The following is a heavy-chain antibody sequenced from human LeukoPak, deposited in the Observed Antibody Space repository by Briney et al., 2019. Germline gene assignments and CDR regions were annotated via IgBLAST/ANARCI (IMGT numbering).Heavy chain of an antibody. CDR1: GFTFGDYA. Sequence: PGGSLRLSCTASGFTFGDYAMSWFRQAPGKGLEWVGFIRSKAYGGTTEYAASVKGRFTISRDDSKSIAYLQMNSLKTEDTAVYYCTRESEVPNYYVWGSPDFLPFDYWGQGTLVTVSS. J-gene: IGHJ4*02. D-gene: IGHD3-16*01. V-gene: IGHV3-49*03. CDR3: TRESEVPNYYVWGSPDFLPFDY. CDR2: IRSKAYGGTT.